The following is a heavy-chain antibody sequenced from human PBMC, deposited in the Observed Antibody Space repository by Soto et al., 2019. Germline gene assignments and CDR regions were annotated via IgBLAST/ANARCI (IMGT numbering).Heavy chain of an antibody. V-gene: IGHV3-7*01. CDR3: ASLGRHG. J-gene: IGHJ6*02. CDR1: GFTFSDSW. D-gene: IGHD3-16*01. CDR2: IKQDGSEK. Sequence: GSLRLSCAASGFTFSDSWMDWVRQAPGKGPEWVANIKQDGSEKNYVDSVKGRFTISRNNAKNSLYLQMNSLRAEDTAVYYCASLGRHGWGQGTTVTVSS.